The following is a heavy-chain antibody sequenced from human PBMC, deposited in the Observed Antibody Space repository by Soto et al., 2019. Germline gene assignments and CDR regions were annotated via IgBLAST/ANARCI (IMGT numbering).Heavy chain of an antibody. D-gene: IGHD3-10*01. CDR3: AREAYYYGAGSPKDRFDT. CDR2: IYTSGST. CDR1: GGSISSYY. Sequence: SETLSLTCTVSGGSISSYYWSWIRQPAGQGLEWIGRIYTSGSTNYNPSLKSRVTMSVDTSKNQYSLKLSSVTAADTAVYYCAREAYYYGAGSPKDRFDTWGQGTLVTVSS. J-gene: IGHJ5*02. V-gene: IGHV4-4*07.